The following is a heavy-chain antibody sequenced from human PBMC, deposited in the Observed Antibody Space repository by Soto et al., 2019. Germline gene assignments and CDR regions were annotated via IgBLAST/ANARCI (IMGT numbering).Heavy chain of an antibody. CDR3: ARGVPFGHYSMDV. Sequence: QVQLQQWGAGLLKPSETLSLTCAVYDGSFTGFHWTWIRRPPGKGLEWIGEIKHSGSTNYNPSLTRRVTISVDTSKNQFSLKLNSVTAAETAVYYCARGVPFGHYSMDVWGQGTTVTVSS. CDR2: IKHSGST. J-gene: IGHJ6*02. CDR1: DGSFTGFH. V-gene: IGHV4-34*01. D-gene: IGHD3-3*01.